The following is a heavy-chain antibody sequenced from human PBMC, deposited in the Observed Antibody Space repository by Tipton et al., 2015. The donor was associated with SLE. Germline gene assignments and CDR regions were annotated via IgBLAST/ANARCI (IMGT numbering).Heavy chain of an antibody. CDR2: FYIYGST. Sequence: TLSLTCTVSGGSVRSSSKYLAWIRQPPGKGLVWIGRFYIYGSTRHKPSLLSRLSPSFESRVTMSVDPSKNQFSLTLMSVTAADTAVYFCARIIAGHGDAFDVWGQGTMVTVSS. V-gene: IGHV4-39*07. CDR3: ARIIAGHGDAFDV. CDR1: GGSVRSSSKY. J-gene: IGHJ3*01.